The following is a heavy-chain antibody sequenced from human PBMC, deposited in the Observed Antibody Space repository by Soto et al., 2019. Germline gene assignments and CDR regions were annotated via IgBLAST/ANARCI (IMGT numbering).Heavy chain of an antibody. Sequence: SETLSLTCTVSGGSISSYYWSWIRQPAGKGLEWIGRIYTSGSTNYNPSLKSRVTMSVDTSKNQFSLKLSSVTAADTAVYYCARSDNRNSLYGVDVWGQGTAVTVSS. J-gene: IGHJ6*02. CDR2: IYTSGST. CDR1: GGSISSYY. V-gene: IGHV4-4*07. CDR3: ARSDNRNSLYGVDV. D-gene: IGHD1-7*01.